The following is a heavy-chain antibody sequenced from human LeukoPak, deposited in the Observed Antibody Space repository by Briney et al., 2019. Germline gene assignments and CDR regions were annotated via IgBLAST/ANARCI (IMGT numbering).Heavy chain of an antibody. CDR1: GYTPTNYD. D-gene: IGHD3-22*01. J-gene: IGHJ3*01. CDR3: ARGRRGRQTVVVIPDALDL. V-gene: IGHV1-8*03. Sequence: GASVKVSCKTSGYTPTNYDINWVRQATGQGLEWMGWINPNSGETVYAQKFQGRVTITRNTSIGTAYVELSGLRSDDTAVYYCARGRRGRQTVVVIPDALDLWGQGTMVTVSS. CDR2: INPNSGET.